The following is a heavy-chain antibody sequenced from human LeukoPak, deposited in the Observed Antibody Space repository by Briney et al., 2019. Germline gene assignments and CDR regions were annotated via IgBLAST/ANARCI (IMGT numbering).Heavy chain of an antibody. J-gene: IGHJ5*02. CDR1: GGTFSSYA. Sequence: GASVKVSCKASGGTFSSYAISWVRQAPGQGLEGMGGIIPIFGTANYAQKFQGRVTITADKSTSTAHMELSSLRSEDTAVYYCARVYGSGSYYFWFDPWGQGTLVTVSS. D-gene: IGHD3-10*01. V-gene: IGHV1-69*06. CDR3: ARVYGSGSYYFWFDP. CDR2: IIPIFGTA.